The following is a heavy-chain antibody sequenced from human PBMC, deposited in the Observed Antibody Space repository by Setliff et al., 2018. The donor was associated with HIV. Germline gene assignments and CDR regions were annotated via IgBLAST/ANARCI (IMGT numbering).Heavy chain of an antibody. J-gene: IGHJ3*02. CDR3: AADLLNEYAFDI. Sequence: SVKVSCKASGFTFTSSAVQWVRQARGQRLEWIGWIVVGSGNTNYAQKFQERVTITRDMSTSTAYMELSSLRSEDTAVHYCAADLLNEYAFDIWGQGTMVTV. CDR1: GFTFTSSA. CDR2: IVVGSGNT. V-gene: IGHV1-58*01. D-gene: IGHD2-21*01.